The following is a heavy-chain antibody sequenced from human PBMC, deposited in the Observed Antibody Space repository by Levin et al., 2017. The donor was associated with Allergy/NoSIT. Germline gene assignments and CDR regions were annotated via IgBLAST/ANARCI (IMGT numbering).Heavy chain of an antibody. J-gene: IGHJ4*02. CDR3: AKMWEPGGPAYYFDY. Sequence: PGGSLRLSCAAAGFTFSTNAMTWVRQAPGKGLEWVSAISGGGGYIYYADSVKGRFTTSRDNSKNTLFLQMNTLRVEDTAVYYCAKMWEPGGPAYYFDYWGQGTLVTVSS. CDR2: ISGGGGYI. CDR1: GFTFSTNA. D-gene: IGHD1-26*01. V-gene: IGHV3-23*01.